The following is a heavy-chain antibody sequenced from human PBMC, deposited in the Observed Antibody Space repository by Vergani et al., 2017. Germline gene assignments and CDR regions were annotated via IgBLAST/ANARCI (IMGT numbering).Heavy chain of an antibody. CDR1: GYTFTGYY. Sequence: QVQLVQSGAEVKKPGASVKVSCKASGYTFTGYYMHWVRQAPGQGLEWMGWINPNSGGTNYAQKFQGRGTMTRDTSISTAYMELSRLRSDDTAVYYCARDRGFPFLRWAARPDHWGQGTLVTVSS. J-gene: IGHJ4*02. CDR2: INPNSGGT. V-gene: IGHV1-2*02. D-gene: IGHD6-6*01. CDR3: ARDRGFPFLRWAARPDH.